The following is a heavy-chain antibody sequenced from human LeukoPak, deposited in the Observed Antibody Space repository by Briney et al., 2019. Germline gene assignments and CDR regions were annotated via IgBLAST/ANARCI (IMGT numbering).Heavy chain of an antibody. J-gene: IGHJ4*02. D-gene: IGHD6-19*01. V-gene: IGHV3-21*01. CDR3: ARVGVMYSSDFYYFDY. Sequence: GGSLRLSCAASGFTFSSYSMNWVRQAPGKGLEWVSFISSSSNYIYYADSVKGRFTISRDNAKNSLYLQMNSLRAEDTAVYYCARVGVMYSSDFYYFDYWGQGTLVTVSS. CDR1: GFTFSSYS. CDR2: ISSSSNYI.